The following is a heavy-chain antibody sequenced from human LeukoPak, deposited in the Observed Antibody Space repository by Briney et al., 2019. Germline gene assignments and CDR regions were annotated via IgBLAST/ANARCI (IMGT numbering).Heavy chain of an antibody. CDR1: GGSISSSSYY. V-gene: IGHV4-39*01. D-gene: IGHD3-22*01. Sequence: SETLSLTCTVSGGSISSSSYYWGWIRQPPGKGLEWIGSIYYSGSTYYNPSLKSRVTISVDTSKNQFSLKLSSVTAADTAVYYCARRLRSSGWGSGCCVGGQIDYWGQGTLVTVSS. CDR3: ARRLRSSGWGSGCCVGGQIDY. J-gene: IGHJ4*02. CDR2: IYYSGST.